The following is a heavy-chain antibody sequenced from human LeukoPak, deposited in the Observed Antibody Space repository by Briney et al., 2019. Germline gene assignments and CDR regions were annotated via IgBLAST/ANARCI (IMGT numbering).Heavy chain of an antibody. J-gene: IGHJ4*02. Sequence: GGSLRLSCAASTFTFSSYWMSWVSQAQGKGLEWVANIKQDGSEKYHVDSVKGRFTISRGNAKNSLYLQMNSLRAEDTAVYYCARGRYCSSTSCSAHFDYWGQGTLVTVSS. CDR1: TFTFSSYW. CDR2: IKQDGSEK. CDR3: ARGRYCSSTSCSAHFDY. D-gene: IGHD2-2*01. V-gene: IGHV3-7*01.